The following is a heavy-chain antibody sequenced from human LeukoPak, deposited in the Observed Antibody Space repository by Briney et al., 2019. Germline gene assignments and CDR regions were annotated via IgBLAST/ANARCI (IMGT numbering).Heavy chain of an antibody. V-gene: IGHV3-23*01. Sequence: GGSLRLSCAASGFIFSSYAMSLVPQAPGKGLEWVSAISGSCGSTYYADSVKGRFTISRDNSKNTLYLQMNSLKAEDTAVYYCAKESDYGDYVSDYWGQGTLVTVSS. CDR3: AKESDYGDYVSDY. D-gene: IGHD4-17*01. CDR1: GFIFSSYA. CDR2: ISGSCGST. J-gene: IGHJ4*02.